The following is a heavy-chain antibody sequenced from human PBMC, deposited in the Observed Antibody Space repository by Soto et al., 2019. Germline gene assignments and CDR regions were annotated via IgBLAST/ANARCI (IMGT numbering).Heavy chain of an antibody. CDR1: GFTFDDYA. J-gene: IGHJ4*02. CDR3: ATTPRYCSCGSCQDY. V-gene: IGHV3-9*01. Sequence: EVQLVESGGGLVQPGRSLRLSCAASGFTFDDYAMHWVRQAPGKGLEWVSGISWNSGSIGYADSVKGRFTISRDNAKNSLYLQMNSLRAEDTALYYCATTPRYCSCGSCQDYWGQGTLVTVSS. CDR2: ISWNSGSI. D-gene: IGHD2-15*01.